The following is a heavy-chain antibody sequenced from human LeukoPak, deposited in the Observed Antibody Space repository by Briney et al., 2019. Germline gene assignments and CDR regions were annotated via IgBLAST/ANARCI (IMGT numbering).Heavy chain of an antibody. CDR1: GGSFSGYY. J-gene: IGHJ4*02. V-gene: IGHV4-34*01. CDR3: ARVDSGHTLDY. CDR2: INHSGST. Sequence: SETLSLTCAVYGGSFSGYYWSWIRQPPGKGLEWIGEINHSGSTNYNPSLKSRVTISVDTSKNQFSLKLSSVTAADTAVYYCARVDSGHTLDYWGQGTLVTVSS. D-gene: IGHD4/OR15-4a*01.